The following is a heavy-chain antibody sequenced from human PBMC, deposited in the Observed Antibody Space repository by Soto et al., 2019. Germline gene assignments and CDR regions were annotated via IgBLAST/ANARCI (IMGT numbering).Heavy chain of an antibody. Sequence: GGSLRLSCAASGFTFSSYDMHWVRQATGKGLEWVSAIGTAGDTYYPGSVKGRFTISRENAKNSLYLQMNSLRAEDTAVYYCARDRVYGYYYYGMDVWGQGTTVTVSS. CDR1: GFTFSSYD. D-gene: IGHD6-13*01. CDR3: ARDRVYGYYYYGMDV. J-gene: IGHJ6*02. V-gene: IGHV3-13*01. CDR2: IGTAGDT.